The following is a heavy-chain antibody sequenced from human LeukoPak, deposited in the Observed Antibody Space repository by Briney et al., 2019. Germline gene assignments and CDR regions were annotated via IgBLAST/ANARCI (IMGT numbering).Heavy chain of an antibody. Sequence: GESLKISCKGSGYSFTSYWIGWVRQMPGKGLEWMGIIYPGDSDTRYSPSFQGQVTISADKSISTAYLQWSSLKASDTAMYYCARYKRTYYDSSGYYLDYWGQGTLVTVSS. V-gene: IGHV5-51*01. CDR1: GYSFTSYW. D-gene: IGHD3-22*01. CDR2: IYPGDSDT. J-gene: IGHJ4*02. CDR3: ARYKRTYYDSSGYYLDY.